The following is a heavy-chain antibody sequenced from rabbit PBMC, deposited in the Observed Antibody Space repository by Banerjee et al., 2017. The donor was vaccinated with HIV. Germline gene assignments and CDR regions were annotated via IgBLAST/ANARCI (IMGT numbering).Heavy chain of an antibody. V-gene: IGHV1S43*01. D-gene: IGHD4-1*01. Sequence: QEQLEESGGGLVKPGASLTLTCTASGFSFSSSYYMCWVRQAPGKGLELIACIYTNSGSAWYASWVNGRFTISRSTSLNTVDLEMTSLTAADTASYFCARDLAGVIGWNFNLWGPGTLVTVS. CDR2: IYTNSGSA. CDR3: ARDLAGVIGWNFNL. CDR1: GFSFSSSYY. J-gene: IGHJ4*01.